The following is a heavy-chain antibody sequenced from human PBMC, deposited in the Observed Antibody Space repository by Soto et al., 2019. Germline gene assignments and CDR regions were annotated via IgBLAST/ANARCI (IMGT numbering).Heavy chain of an antibody. D-gene: IGHD4-4*01. V-gene: IGHV3-30-3*01. Sequence: PGGSLRLSCAASGFTFSSYAMNWVRQAPGKGLEWVAVISCNGSNKYYADAVKGRFTISRDNSKNTLYLQMNSLRAEETAVYYYARALYTHGPFDHWGPGTLVTVSS. CDR3: ARALYTHGPFDH. CDR1: GFTFSSYA. J-gene: IGHJ5*02. CDR2: ISCNGSNK.